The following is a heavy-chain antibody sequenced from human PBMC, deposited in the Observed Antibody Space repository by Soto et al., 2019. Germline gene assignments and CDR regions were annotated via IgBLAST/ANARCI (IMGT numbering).Heavy chain of an antibody. CDR1: GYSFASYW. J-gene: IGHJ4*02. Sequence: EALKISCKGSGYSFASYWISCVLQMPGKGLEWMGRIDPSDSYTNYSPSFQGHVTISADKSISTAYLQWSSLKASDTAMYYCATHSSGWYLDYWGQGTLVTVSS. D-gene: IGHD6-19*01. V-gene: IGHV5-10-1*01. CDR2: IDPSDSYT. CDR3: ATHSSGWYLDY.